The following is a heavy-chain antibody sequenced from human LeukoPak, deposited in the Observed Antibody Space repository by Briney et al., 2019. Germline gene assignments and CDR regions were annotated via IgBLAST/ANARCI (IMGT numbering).Heavy chain of an antibody. D-gene: IGHD1-26*01. CDR3: ARFSVGSPNFDY. Sequence: PGGSLRLSCAASGFTFSSYSMNWVRQAPGKGLEWVSSISSSSSYIYYADSVTGRFTISRDNAKNSLYLQMNSLRAEDTAVYYCARFSVGSPNFDYWGQGTLVTVSS. J-gene: IGHJ4*02. V-gene: IGHV3-21*01. CDR1: GFTFSSYS. CDR2: ISSSSSYI.